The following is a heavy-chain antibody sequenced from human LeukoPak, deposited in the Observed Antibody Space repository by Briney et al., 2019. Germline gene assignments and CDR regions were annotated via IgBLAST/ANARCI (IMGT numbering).Heavy chain of an antibody. CDR2: IYYSGDS. CDR1: GGSTSSGSYC. V-gene: IGHV4-39*01. J-gene: IGHJ4*02. Sequence: SETLSLTCTVSGGSTSSGSYCWGWIRQTPGKGLEWIGSIYYSGDSYYNPSLKSRAAIFVDTSRDQFSLDLSYVTAADSALYYCVRHISANTGYFDSCGQGTLVTVSS. CDR3: VRHISANTGYFDS.